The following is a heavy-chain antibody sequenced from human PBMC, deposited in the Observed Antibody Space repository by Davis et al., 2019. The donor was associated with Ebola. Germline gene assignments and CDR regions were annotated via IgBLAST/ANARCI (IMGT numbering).Heavy chain of an antibody. CDR2: SDSSGTYI. J-gene: IGHJ4*02. CDR1: GYTFSSYA. Sequence: GESLKISCAASGYTFSSYAMNWVRQAPVKGLEWVSFSDSSGTYIYYADSLEGRFTVSRDNAKNSLFLQMDSLRAEDTAVYFCVRGMAGETAPIDYWGQGTLVTVSS. CDR3: VRGMAGETAPIDY. D-gene: IGHD5-18*01. V-gene: IGHV3-21*01.